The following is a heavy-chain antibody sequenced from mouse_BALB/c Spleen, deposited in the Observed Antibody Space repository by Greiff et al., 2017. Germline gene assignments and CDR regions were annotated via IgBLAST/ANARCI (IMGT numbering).Heavy chain of an antibody. CDR2: ISSGSSTI. CDR3: ARSYYGNFMDY. J-gene: IGHJ4*01. Sequence: EVQRVESGGGLVQPGGSRKLSCAASGFTFSSFGMHWVRQAPEKGLEWVAYISSGSSTIYYADTVKGRFTISRDNPKNTLFLQMTSLRSEDTAMYYCARSYYGNFMDYWGQGTSVTVSS. V-gene: IGHV5-17*02. CDR1: GFTFSSFG. D-gene: IGHD2-10*01.